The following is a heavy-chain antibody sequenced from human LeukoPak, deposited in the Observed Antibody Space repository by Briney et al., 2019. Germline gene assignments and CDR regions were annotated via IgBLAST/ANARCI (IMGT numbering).Heavy chain of an antibody. CDR2: IYTSGST. V-gene: IGHV4-4*07. CDR1: GVSISSYY. Sequence: SETLSLTCTVSGVSISSYYWSWVRQPAGKGLERVGRIYTSGSTNYNPSLKSRVTMSVDTSKNQFSLKLSSVTAADTAVYYCARDRIAAAGYYYGMDVWGQGTTVTVSS. D-gene: IGHD6-13*01. J-gene: IGHJ6*02. CDR3: ARDRIAAAGYYYGMDV.